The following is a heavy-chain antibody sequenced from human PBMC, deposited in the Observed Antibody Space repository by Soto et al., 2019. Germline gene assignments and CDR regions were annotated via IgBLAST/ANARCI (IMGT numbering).Heavy chain of an antibody. CDR3: ARAVPAARDIESYYFDY. CDR2: IYYSGST. J-gene: IGHJ4*02. V-gene: IGHV4-30-4*01. D-gene: IGHD2-2*01. CDR1: GGSISSGDYY. Sequence: QVQLQESGPGLVKPSQTLSLTCTVSGGSISSGDYYWSWIRQPPGKGLEGIGYIYYSGSTYYNPSLKSRVTISVDTSKNQFSLKLSSVTAADTAVYYCARAVPAARDIESYYFDYWGQGTLVTVSS.